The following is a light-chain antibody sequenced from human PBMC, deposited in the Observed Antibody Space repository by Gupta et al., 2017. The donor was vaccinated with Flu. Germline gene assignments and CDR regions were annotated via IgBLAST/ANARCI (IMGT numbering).Light chain of an antibody. CDR1: QSIVSTY. CDR3: QQYGSVPLT. J-gene: IGKJ4*01. V-gene: IGKV3-20*01. CDR2: SAS. Sequence: IVLTPSPGTLSLSPGESVTLSCRASQSIVSTYLAWYQQKPGQAPRLLIYSASSRATGIPDRFSGSGSGTDFTLTISRLEPEDSAVYCCQQYGSVPLTFGGGTKVEIK.